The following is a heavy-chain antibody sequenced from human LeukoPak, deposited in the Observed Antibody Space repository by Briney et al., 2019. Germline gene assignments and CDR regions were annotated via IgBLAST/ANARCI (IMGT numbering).Heavy chain of an antibody. J-gene: IGHJ4*02. Sequence: ASVKVSCKASGYTFTSYGISWVRQAPGQGLEWMGWISAYNGNTKYAQKFQGRVTITADESTSTAYMELSSLRSEDTAVYYCARGRNYGDYDESDYWGQGTLVTVSS. CDR3: ARGRNYGDYDESDY. D-gene: IGHD4-17*01. CDR1: GYTFTSYG. V-gene: IGHV1-18*01. CDR2: ISAYNGNT.